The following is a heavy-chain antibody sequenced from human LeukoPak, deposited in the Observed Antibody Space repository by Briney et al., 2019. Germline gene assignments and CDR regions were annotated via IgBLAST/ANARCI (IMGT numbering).Heavy chain of an antibody. CDR2: INPNSGGT. CDR1: GYTFTGYY. V-gene: IGHV1-2*02. Sequence: GSSVKVSCKASGYTFTGYYIFLVRQAPAQGIEGMGWINPNSGGTRYALSLQGRVPMTRDTSISTAYMELSRLRSDDTAVYYCASVLVIKEPADAFQHWGQGTLVTVSS. CDR3: ASVLVIKEPADAFQH. D-gene: IGHD3-22*01. J-gene: IGHJ1*01.